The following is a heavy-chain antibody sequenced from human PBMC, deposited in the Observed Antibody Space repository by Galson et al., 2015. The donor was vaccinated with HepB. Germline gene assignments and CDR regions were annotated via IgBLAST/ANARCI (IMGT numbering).Heavy chain of an antibody. CDR1: GFTFRSYA. V-gene: IGHV3-64D*06. CDR2: ISSNGGST. Sequence: SLRLSCAASGFTFRSYAMHWVRQAPGKGLEYVSAISSNGGSTYYADSVKGRFTISRDNSKNTLYLQMSSLRAEDTAVYYCVKGGGYSAIRGRGGFDSWGQGALVTVSS. CDR3: VKGGGYSAIRGRGGFDS. J-gene: IGHJ4*02. D-gene: IGHD5-12*01.